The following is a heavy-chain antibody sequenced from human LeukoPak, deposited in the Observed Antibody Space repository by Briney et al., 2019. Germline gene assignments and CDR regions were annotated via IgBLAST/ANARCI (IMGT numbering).Heavy chain of an antibody. V-gene: IGHV3-7*01. CDR1: GFTVSSNY. J-gene: IGHJ1*01. CDR2: IKPDGSDK. Sequence: GGSLRLSCAASGFTVSSNYMSWVRQAPGKGPECVANIKPDGSDKYYVDSMKGRFTISRDNAKNSLYLQMNNLRAEDTAVYYCAREGFPPGVLHWGQGTLVTVSS. CDR3: AREGFPPGVLH. D-gene: IGHD2-2*01.